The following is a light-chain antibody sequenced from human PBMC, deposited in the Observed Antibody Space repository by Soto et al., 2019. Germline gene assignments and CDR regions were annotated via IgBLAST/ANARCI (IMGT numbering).Light chain of an antibody. Sequence: QSALTQPASVSGSPGQSITLSCTGTSSDVGSYNLVSWYQQHPGKAPKLMIYEGSKRPSGVSNRFSGSKSGNTASLTISGLQTEDEADYYCSSFSSITREVFGGGTKLTVL. V-gene: IGLV2-14*02. CDR2: EGS. J-gene: IGLJ2*01. CDR1: SSDVGSYNL. CDR3: SSFSSITREV.